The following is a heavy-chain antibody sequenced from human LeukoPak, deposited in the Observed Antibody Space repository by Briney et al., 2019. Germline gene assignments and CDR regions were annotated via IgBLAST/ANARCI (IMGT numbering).Heavy chain of an antibody. CDR3: AKSPRYSSSPGLLIDY. V-gene: IGHV3-30*18. Sequence: PGGSLRLSCAASGFTFSSYGMHWVRQAPGKGLEWAAVISYDGSNKYYADSVKGRFTISRDNSKNTLYLQMNSLRAEDTAVYYCAKSPRYSSSPGLLIDYWGQGTLVTVSS. J-gene: IGHJ4*02. CDR1: GFTFSSYG. D-gene: IGHD6-13*01. CDR2: ISYDGSNK.